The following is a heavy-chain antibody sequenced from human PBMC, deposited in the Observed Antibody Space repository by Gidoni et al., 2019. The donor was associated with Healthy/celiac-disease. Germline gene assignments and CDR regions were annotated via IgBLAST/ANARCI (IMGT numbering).Heavy chain of an antibody. D-gene: IGHD5-18*01. CDR1: GFTFSSYW. CDR3: AREKNTAMQDY. CDR2: IKQDGSEK. Sequence: EVQLVESGGGLVQPGGSLRLSCAASGFTFSSYWMSWVRQAPGKGLEGVANIKQDGSEKYYVDSVKGRFTISRDNAKNSLYLQMNSLRAEDTAVYYCAREKNTAMQDYWGQGTLVTVSS. J-gene: IGHJ4*02. V-gene: IGHV3-7*01.